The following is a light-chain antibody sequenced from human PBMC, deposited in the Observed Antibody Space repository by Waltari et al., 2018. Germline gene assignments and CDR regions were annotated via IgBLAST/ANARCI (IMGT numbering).Light chain of an antibody. J-gene: IGKJ1*01. CDR1: QTISRY. Sequence: DIQMAQSPSSLSAFVGDRVTITCRASQTISRYLNWYQQKPGKAPKVLIYAASSFQSGVPSRFSGSGSGTDFTLTITSLHPEYFATYYCQQYYTYSLWAFGQGTKVETK. V-gene: IGKV1-39*01. CDR2: AAS. CDR3: QQYYTYSLWA.